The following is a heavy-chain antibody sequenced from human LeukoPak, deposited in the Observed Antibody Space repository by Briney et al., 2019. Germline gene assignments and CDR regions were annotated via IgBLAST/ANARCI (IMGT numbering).Heavy chain of an antibody. CDR3: ARIVVVTRDYYYYYMDV. V-gene: IGHV1-8*01. J-gene: IGHJ6*03. D-gene: IGHD3-22*01. CDR2: MNPNSGNT. Sequence: ASVKVSCKASGYTFTSYDINWVRQATGQGLEWMGWMNPNSGNTGYAQKFQGRVTMTRNTSISTAYMELSSLRSEDTAVYYCARIVVVTRDYYYYYMDVWGKGTTVTISS. CDR1: GYTFTSYD.